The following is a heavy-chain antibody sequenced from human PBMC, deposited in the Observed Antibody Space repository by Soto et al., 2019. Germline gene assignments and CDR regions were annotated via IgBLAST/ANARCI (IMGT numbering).Heavy chain of an antibody. CDR1: GHTFTAHY. J-gene: IGHJ6*02. CDR2: INPNSGDT. V-gene: IGHV1-2*02. CDR3: ASESDTLMVAWEDGMDV. Sequence: ASVKVSCKASGHTFTAHYVHWVRQVPGQGLEWMGWINPNSGDTKFAQKFRGRVTMTSDTPTSTAYMELRRLRSDDTVVYYCASESDTLMVAWEDGMDVWGQGTTVTVSS. D-gene: IGHD1-26*01.